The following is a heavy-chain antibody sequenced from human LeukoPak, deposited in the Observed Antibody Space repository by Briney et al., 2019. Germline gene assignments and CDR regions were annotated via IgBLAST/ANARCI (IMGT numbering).Heavy chain of an antibody. J-gene: IGHJ4*02. V-gene: IGHV1-18*01. CDR2: ISAYNGNT. CDR3: AMTTVTTLFDY. CDR1: GYTFTSYG. D-gene: IGHD4-11*01. Sequence: ASAKVSCTASGYTFTSYGISWVRQAPGQGLEWMGWISAYNGNTNYAQKLQGRVTMTTDTSTSTAYMELRSLRSDDTAVYYCAMTTVTTLFDYWGQGTLVTVSS.